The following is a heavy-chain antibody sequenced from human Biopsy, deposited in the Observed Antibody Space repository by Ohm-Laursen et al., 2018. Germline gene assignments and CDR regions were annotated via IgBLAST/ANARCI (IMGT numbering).Heavy chain of an antibody. CDR1: GFSFSNYV. CDR2: ISWNSDTI. J-gene: IGHJ6*02. V-gene: IGHV3-9*01. Sequence: SLRLSCAASGFSFSNYVMHWVRQAPGKGLEWVSDISWNSDTIGYADSVKGRFTISRDNAKNSLYLQMNSLRSEDTALYYCAKDRYPSSWHYYYGMDVWGQGTTVTVSS. CDR3: AKDRYPSSWHYYYGMDV. D-gene: IGHD6-13*01.